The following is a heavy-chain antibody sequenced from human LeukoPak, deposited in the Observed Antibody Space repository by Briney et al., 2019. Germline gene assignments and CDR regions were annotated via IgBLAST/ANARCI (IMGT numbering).Heavy chain of an antibody. Sequence: GGSLRLSCAASGFIFSRYWMTWVRQAPGKGLEFVANKKEDGSVKYYVDSVKGRFTIFRDNAKHTLYLQMNSLRVECTSVYYGAPGDGRGQGTLVTVSS. CDR1: GFIFSRYW. J-gene: IGHJ4*02. CDR2: KKEDGSVK. CDR3: APGDG. V-gene: IGHV3-7*01. D-gene: IGHD1-26*01.